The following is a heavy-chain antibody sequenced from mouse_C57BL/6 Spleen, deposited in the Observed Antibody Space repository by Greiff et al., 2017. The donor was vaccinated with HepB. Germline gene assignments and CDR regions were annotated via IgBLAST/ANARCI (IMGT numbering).Heavy chain of an antibody. Sequence: QVQLQQSGAELVRPGASVKLSCKASGYTFTDYYINWVKQRPGQGLEWIARIYPGSGNTYYNEKFKGKATLTAEKSSSTAYMQLSSLTSEDSAVYFCARRAAQAYFDYWGQGTTLTVSS. CDR1: GYTFTDYY. V-gene: IGHV1-76*01. CDR2: IYPGSGNT. J-gene: IGHJ2*01. D-gene: IGHD3-2*02. CDR3: ARRAAQAYFDY.